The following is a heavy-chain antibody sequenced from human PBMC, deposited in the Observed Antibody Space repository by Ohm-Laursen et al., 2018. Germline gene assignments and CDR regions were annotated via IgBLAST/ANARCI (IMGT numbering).Heavy chain of an antibody. CDR3: ARSPKVYYDSSGYEYGMDV. J-gene: IGHJ6*02. Sequence: SDTLSLTCSVSGGSISSVNYYWGWVRQTPGKGLEWIGSRYYKGTTYYNPSLRSRVAMSVDTSKNQLSLTLRSDDTAVYYCARSPKVYYDSSGYEYGMDVWGQGTTVTVSS. V-gene: IGHV4-39*01. D-gene: IGHD3-22*01. CDR2: RYYKGTT. CDR1: GGSISSVNYY.